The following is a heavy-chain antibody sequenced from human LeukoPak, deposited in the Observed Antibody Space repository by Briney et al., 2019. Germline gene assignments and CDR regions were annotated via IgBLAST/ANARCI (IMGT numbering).Heavy chain of an antibody. CDR3: ARSSSSGSYWADY. V-gene: IGHV4-59*01. D-gene: IGHD1-26*01. Sequence: PSETLSLTCTVSGGSISTYYWSWIRQPPGTGLEWIGYIYYSGSTSYNPSLKSRVTISVDTSKNQFSLKLTSVTAADTAVYYCARSSSSGSYWADYWGQGTLVTVSS. CDR2: IYYSGST. CDR1: GGSISTYY. J-gene: IGHJ4*02.